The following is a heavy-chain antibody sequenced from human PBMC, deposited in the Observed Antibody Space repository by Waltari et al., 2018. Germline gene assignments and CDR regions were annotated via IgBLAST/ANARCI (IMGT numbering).Heavy chain of an antibody. Sequence: QVQLQQWGAGLLKPSETLSLTCAVYGGSFSGYYWSWIRQPPGKGLGWIGEIDHSGSTNDNPSLKRRVTITVDTSKNQFSLKLSSVTAADTAVYYCARLRGVKQCLVFPRHYFDYWGQGTLVTVSS. J-gene: IGHJ4*02. D-gene: IGHD6-19*01. V-gene: IGHV4-34*01. CDR1: GGSFSGYY. CDR3: ARLRGVKQCLVFPRHYFDY. CDR2: IDHSGST.